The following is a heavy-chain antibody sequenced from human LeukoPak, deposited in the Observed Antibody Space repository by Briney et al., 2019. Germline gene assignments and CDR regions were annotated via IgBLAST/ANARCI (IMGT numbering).Heavy chain of an antibody. V-gene: IGHV4-59*08. Sequence: KPSETLSLTCTVSGGSISSYYWSWIRQPPGKGLEWIGYISYSGNTNYNPSLKSRVTISVDTSKNQFSLKPTSVTAADTAVYYCARQGGYIAPLALWGQGTLVTVSA. J-gene: IGHJ4*02. CDR2: ISYSGNT. CDR1: GGSISSYY. CDR3: ARQGGYIAPLAL. D-gene: IGHD6-13*01.